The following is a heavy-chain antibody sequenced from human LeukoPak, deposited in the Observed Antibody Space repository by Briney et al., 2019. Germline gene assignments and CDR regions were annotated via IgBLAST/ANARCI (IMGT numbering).Heavy chain of an antibody. CDR1: GYTFTSYG. Sequence: ASVKVSCKASGYTFTSYGISWVRQAPGQGLEWMGWISAYNGNTNYAQKLQGRVTMTTDTSTSTAYMELRSLRSEDTAVYYCATVGVVVITNAFDIWGQGTMVTVSS. J-gene: IGHJ3*02. CDR3: ATVGVVVITNAFDI. D-gene: IGHD3-22*01. CDR2: ISAYNGNT. V-gene: IGHV1-18*01.